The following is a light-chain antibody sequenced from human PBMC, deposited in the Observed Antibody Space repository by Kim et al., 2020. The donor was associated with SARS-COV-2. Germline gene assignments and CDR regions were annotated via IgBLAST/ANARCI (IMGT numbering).Light chain of an antibody. J-gene: IGLJ1*01. V-gene: IGLV3-1*01. CDR1: KLGDKY. CDR2: QDS. CDR3: QAWDSSTLYV. Sequence: SYELTQPPSVSVSPGQTASITCSGDKLGDKYACLYQQKPGQSPVLVIYQDSKRPSGIPERFSGSNSGNTATLTISGTQAMDEADYYCQAWDSSTLYVFGTGTKVTVL.